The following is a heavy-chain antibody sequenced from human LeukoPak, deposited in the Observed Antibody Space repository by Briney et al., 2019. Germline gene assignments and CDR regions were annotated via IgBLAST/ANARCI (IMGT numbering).Heavy chain of an antibody. J-gene: IGHJ5*02. CDR3: ARGSPVAATFSWFDP. CDR2: IIPILGIA. V-gene: IGHV1-69*04. Sequence: SVKVSCKASGGTFSSYAISWVRQAPGQGLEWMGRIIPILGIANYAQKLQGRVTITADKSTSTAYMELSSLRSEDTAVYYCARGSPVAATFSWFDPWGQGTLVTVSS. D-gene: IGHD2-15*01. CDR1: GGTFSSYA.